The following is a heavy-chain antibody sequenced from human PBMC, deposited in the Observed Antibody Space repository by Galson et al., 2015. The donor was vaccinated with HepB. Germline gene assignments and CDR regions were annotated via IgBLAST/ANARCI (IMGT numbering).Heavy chain of an antibody. J-gene: IGHJ3*02. CDR2: INAGNGNT. CDR1: GYTFTSYA. CDR3: ARDLRAGRAFDI. Sequence: SVKVSCKASGYTFTSYAMHWVRQAPGQRLEWMGWINAGNGNTKYSQKFQGRVTITRDTSASTAYMEQSSLRSEDTAVYYCARDLRAGRAFDIWGQGTMVTVSS. V-gene: IGHV1-3*01. D-gene: IGHD3-10*01.